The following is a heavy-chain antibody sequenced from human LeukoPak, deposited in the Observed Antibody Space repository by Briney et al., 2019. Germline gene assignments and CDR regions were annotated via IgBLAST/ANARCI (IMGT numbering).Heavy chain of an antibody. D-gene: IGHD3-16*01. Sequence: GGSLRLSCAASGFTFSSYGMHWVRQAPGKGLEWVAVISPDVSNKYYADSVKGRFSISRDNSKKMLYLQMNSLRPEDTAVYYCAKLDYDYVWRGRDFWGQGTLVTVSS. CDR3: AKLDYDYVWRGRDF. J-gene: IGHJ4*02. CDR2: ISPDVSNK. CDR1: GFTFSSYG. V-gene: IGHV3-30*18.